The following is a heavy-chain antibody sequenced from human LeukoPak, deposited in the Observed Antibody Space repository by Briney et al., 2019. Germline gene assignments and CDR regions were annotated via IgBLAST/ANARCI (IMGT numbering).Heavy chain of an antibody. Sequence: GGSLRLSCAASGFNFGSYSMTWVRQAPGKGLEWVSVISADSATTFYADSVKGRFTISRDNSKNTLYLQMNSLRAEDTAVYYCARDLWFGEPPDAYDIWGQGTMVTVSS. CDR1: GFNFGSYS. CDR3: ARDLWFGEPPDAYDI. D-gene: IGHD3-10*01. J-gene: IGHJ3*02. CDR2: ISADSATT. V-gene: IGHV3-23*01.